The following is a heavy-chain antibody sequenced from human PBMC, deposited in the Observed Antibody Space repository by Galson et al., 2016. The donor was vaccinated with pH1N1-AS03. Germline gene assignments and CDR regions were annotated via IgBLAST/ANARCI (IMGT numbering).Heavy chain of an antibody. J-gene: IGHJ2*01. CDR2: FYYIANT. D-gene: IGHD4-17*01. V-gene: IGHV4-59*12. Sequence: SETLSLTCTVSGGSIGVSYWSWIRQSPGRGVEWIGYFYYIANTKYNPSLKSRVTISVDTSKNQFSLNLTSLTAADTAVYYCAKLRRGPWYLDLWGRGTMVTVSS. CDR1: GGSIGVSY. CDR3: AKLRRGPWYLDL.